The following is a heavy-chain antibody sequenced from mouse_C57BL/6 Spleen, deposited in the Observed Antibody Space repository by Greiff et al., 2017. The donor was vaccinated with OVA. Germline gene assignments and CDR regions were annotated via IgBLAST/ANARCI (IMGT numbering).Heavy chain of an antibody. V-gene: IGHV1-77*01. D-gene: IGHD4-1*01. CDR3: AKSPNWGAY. Sequence: QVQLQQSGAELVKPGASVTISCKASGYTFTDYYINWVKQRPGQGLEWIGKIGPGSGSTYYNEKFKGKATLTADKSSGTAYMQLSSLTSEVSAVYCCAKSPNWGAYWGQGTLVTVSA. CDR1: GYTFTDYY. CDR2: IGPGSGST. J-gene: IGHJ3*01.